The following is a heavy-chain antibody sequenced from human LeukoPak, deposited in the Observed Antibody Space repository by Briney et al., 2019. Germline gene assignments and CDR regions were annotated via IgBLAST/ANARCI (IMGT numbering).Heavy chain of an antibody. D-gene: IGHD1-26*01. CDR3: ARDPIVRSVPLDH. CDR2: IHPNSGDT. CDR1: GYTFTGYY. Sequence: GASVKVSCKASGYTFTGYYMHWVRQAPGQGLEWMGWIHPNSGDTKYAQKFQGRVTMTRDTSISTAYMELSSLRSDDTAVYYCARDPIVRSVPLDHWGQGTLVTVSS. J-gene: IGHJ4*02. V-gene: IGHV1-2*02.